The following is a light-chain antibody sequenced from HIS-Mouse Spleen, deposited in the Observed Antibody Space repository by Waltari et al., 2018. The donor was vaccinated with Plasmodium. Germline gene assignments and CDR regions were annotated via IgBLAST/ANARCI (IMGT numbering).Light chain of an antibody. CDR2: EDS. Sequence: SYELTQPPSVSVSPGQTARITCPGDALPKKYAYWYQHKSGQAPVLVIYEDSKRPSGSPEGVSGSSSGTMATLTISGDQVEDEADYYCYSTDSSGNRRVFGGGTKLTVL. CDR1: ALPKKY. J-gene: IGLJ3*02. CDR3: YSTDSSGNRRV. V-gene: IGLV3-10*01.